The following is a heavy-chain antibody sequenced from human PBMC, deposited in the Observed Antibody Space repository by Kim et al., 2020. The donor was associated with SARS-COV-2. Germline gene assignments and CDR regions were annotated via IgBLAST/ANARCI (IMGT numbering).Heavy chain of an antibody. D-gene: IGHD1-26*01. CDR1: GYTFTSYF. Sequence: ASVKVSCKASGYTFTSYFMHWVRQAPGQGLEWMGIINTSDGITNYAQNFQGRVTMTRDPSTSTVYMELSSLRSEDTAVFYRTKYSGRNPFAYWGQGTL. V-gene: IGHV1-46*01. J-gene: IGHJ4*02. CDR2: INTSDGIT. CDR3: TKYSGRNPFAY.